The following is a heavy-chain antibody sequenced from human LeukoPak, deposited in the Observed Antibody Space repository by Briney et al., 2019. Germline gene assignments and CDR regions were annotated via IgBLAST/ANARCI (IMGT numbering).Heavy chain of an antibody. CDR2: TYYRSKWYN. CDR3: ARDTEMPDTAMVTYYYGMDV. V-gene: IGHV6-1*01. D-gene: IGHD5-18*01. Sequence: SQTLSLTCAISGDSVSSNSAAWNWITQSPSRGLEWLGRTYYRSKWYNDYAVSVKSRITINPDTSKNQFSLQLNSVTPEDTAVYYCARDTEMPDTAMVTYYYGMDVWGQGTTVTVSS. J-gene: IGHJ6*02. CDR1: GDSVSSNSAA.